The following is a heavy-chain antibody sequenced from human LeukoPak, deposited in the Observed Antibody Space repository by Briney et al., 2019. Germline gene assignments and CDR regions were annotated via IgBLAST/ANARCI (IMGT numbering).Heavy chain of an antibody. CDR3: ATEYYYDSSGYYPRNMGY. V-gene: IGHV3-23*01. Sequence: GGSLRLSCAASGFTFSSYAMSWVRQAPGKGLEWVSGISGPGGGTYYGDSVKGRFTISRDNSKNTVHLQMNSLRAEDTAMYYCATEYYYDSSGYYPRNMGYWGQGTLVTVSS. J-gene: IGHJ4*02. CDR2: ISGPGGGT. D-gene: IGHD3-22*01. CDR1: GFTFSSYA.